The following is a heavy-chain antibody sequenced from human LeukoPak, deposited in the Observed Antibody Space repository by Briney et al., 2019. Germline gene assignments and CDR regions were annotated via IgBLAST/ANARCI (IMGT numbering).Heavy chain of an antibody. J-gene: IGHJ4*02. CDR3: ARVQIQLWFLDY. CDR2: IYYSGST. CDR1: GGSISSGDYY. D-gene: IGHD5-18*01. V-gene: IGHV4-30-4*01. Sequence: SETLSLTCTVSGGSISSGDYYWSWIRQPPGKGLEWIGYIYYSGSTYYNPSLTSRVTISLDTSKNQFSLRLSSVTAADTAVYYCARVQIQLWFLDYWGQGTLVTVSS.